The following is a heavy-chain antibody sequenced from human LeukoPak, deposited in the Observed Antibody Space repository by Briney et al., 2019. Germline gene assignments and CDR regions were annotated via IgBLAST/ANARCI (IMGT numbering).Heavy chain of an antibody. D-gene: IGHD3-9*01. V-gene: IGHV3-53*01. CDR1: GFTVSSNY. CDR3: AKVPSSTDRNYYDILTGYYIANYYFDY. Sequence: GGSLRLSCAASGFTVSSNYMSWVRQAPGKGLEWVSVIYSGGSTYYADSVKGRFTISRDNSKNTLYLQMNSLRAEDTAVYYCAKVPSSTDRNYYDILTGYYIANYYFDYWGQGTLVTVSS. CDR2: IYSGGST. J-gene: IGHJ4*02.